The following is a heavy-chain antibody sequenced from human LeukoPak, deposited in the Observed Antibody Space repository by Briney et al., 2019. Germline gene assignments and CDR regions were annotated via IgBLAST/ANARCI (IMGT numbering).Heavy chain of an antibody. V-gene: IGHV1-46*01. Sequence: ASVKVSCKASGYTFTSYYMHWVRQAPGQGLGWMGIINPSGGSTSYAQKFQGRVTITADESTSTAYMELSSLRSEDTAVYYCASDAAAGGFDYWGQGTLVTVSS. D-gene: IGHD6-13*01. CDR2: INPSGGST. CDR3: ASDAAAGGFDY. CDR1: GYTFTSYY. J-gene: IGHJ4*02.